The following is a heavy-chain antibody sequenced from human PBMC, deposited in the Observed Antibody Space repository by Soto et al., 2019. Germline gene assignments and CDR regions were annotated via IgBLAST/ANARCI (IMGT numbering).Heavy chain of an antibody. CDR1: GFTFSSYA. D-gene: IGHD2-15*01. CDR2: ISVSGGGT. CDR3: AKNQKMWRQLPGHFDY. Sequence: EVQLLESGGDLVQPGGSLTLSCAASGFTFSSYAMSWVGQAPGKGLEWVSGISVSGGGTYYADSVRGRLPISRDNSKNTLYLQMNSMRAEDAAVYYCAKNQKMWRQLPGHFDYWGQGTLVTVSS. V-gene: IGHV3-23*01. J-gene: IGHJ4*02.